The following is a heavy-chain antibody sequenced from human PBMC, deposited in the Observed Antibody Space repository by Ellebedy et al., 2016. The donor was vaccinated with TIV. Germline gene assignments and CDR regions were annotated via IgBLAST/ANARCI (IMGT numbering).Heavy chain of an antibody. CDR2: IFHSGST. D-gene: IGHD3-9*01. J-gene: IGHJ3*02. CDR3: AKEDYDIMTGSSGAFDI. CDR1: GDSVTSGRYF. V-gene: IGHV4-61*01. Sequence: PGGSLRLSCTVSGDSVTSGRYFWNWIRQPPGKGLEWIGYIFHSGSTKYNPSLKSRVTLSVDTSKNQFSLNLSSVTAADTAVYYCAKEDYDIMTGSSGAFDIWGQGTRVTVSS.